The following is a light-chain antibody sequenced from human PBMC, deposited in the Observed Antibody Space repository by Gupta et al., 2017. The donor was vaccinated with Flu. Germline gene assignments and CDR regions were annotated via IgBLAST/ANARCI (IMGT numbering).Light chain of an antibody. CDR1: QSVSTNY. V-gene: IGKV3-20*01. CDR2: GAS. J-gene: IGKJ1*01. CDR3: QQYGSSPRT. Sequence: GSLPLSPGERATLSCRASQSVSTNYLAWYRQKPVQAPRLLIYGASTRATGIPDRFSGSVSGTDFTLTISRLEPEDFAVYYCQQYGSSPRTFGQGTKVEIK.